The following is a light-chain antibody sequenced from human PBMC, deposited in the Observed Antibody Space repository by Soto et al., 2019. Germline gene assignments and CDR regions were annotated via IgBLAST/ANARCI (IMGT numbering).Light chain of an antibody. J-gene: IGKJ1*01. Sequence: DIQMTQSPSTLSASVGDRVTITCRASQRISNWLAWYQQKLGKAPKLLIYDASSLESGVPSRFSGRGSGTEFTLTISSLQPDDFATYYCQQYTPDSPWTFGQGTKVEIK. CDR3: QQYTPDSPWT. CDR2: DAS. CDR1: QRISNW. V-gene: IGKV1-5*01.